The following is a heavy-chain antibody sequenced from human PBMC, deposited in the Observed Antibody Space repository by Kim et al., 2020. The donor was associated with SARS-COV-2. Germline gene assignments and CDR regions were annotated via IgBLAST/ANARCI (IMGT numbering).Heavy chain of an antibody. J-gene: IGHJ4*02. Sequence: GGSLRLSCAASGFTFSSYGMHWVRQAPGKGLEWVAVIWYDGSNKYYADSVKGRFTISRDNSKNTLYLQMNSLRAEDTAVYYCARDPNGFYYYDSSGYYDYWGQGTLVTVSS. V-gene: IGHV3-33*01. CDR3: ARDPNGFYYYDSSGYYDY. CDR2: IWYDGSNK. D-gene: IGHD3-22*01. CDR1: GFTFSSYG.